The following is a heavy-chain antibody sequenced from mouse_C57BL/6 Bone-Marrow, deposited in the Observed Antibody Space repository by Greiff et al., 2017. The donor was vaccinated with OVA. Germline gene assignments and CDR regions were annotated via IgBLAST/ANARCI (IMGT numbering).Heavy chain of an antibody. D-gene: IGHD1-1*01. CDR3: AIPHYDVSSCGAWFAY. Sequence: EVHLVESGGDLVKPGGSLKLSCAASGFTFSSYGMSWVRQTPDKRLEWVATISSGGSCIYYPDTVKGRFTISRDNAKNTLYLQMRSLKSEDTAMYYCAIPHYDVSSCGAWFAYWGQGTLVTVSS. J-gene: IGHJ3*01. CDR2: ISSGGSCI. V-gene: IGHV5-6*01. CDR1: GFTFSSYG.